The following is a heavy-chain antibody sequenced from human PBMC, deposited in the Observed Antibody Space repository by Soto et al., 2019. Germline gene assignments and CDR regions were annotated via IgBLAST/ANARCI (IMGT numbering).Heavy chain of an antibody. V-gene: IGHV1-69*01. CDR3: ARVGPAHYYDSSGYYSPLDY. J-gene: IGHJ4*02. Sequence: QVQLVQSGAEVKKPGSSVKVSCKASGDTFSSYAINWVRQAPGQGLEWMGGIIPMFGTANYAQKFKGRVTITASESTSTVYMELSSLRSEDTAVYYCARVGPAHYYDSSGYYSPLDYWGQGTLVTVSS. CDR2: IIPMFGTA. CDR1: GDTFSSYA. D-gene: IGHD3-22*01.